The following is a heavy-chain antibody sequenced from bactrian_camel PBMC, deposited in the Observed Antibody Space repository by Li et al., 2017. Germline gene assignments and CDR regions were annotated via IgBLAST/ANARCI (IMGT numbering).Heavy chain of an antibody. CDR3: GRVEYSSLTY. CDR2: TNYDGSST. V-gene: IGHV3S40*01. D-gene: IGHD6*01. J-gene: IGHJ4*01. Sequence: DVQLVESGGGLVQPGGSLRLSCTTSGFTFSEYYMIWVRQAPGQGLEWVSYTNYDGSSTYYPDSANGRFTISRDNAKNTLYLQLNSLKTEDTAMYYCGRVEYSSLTYWGQGTQVTVS. CDR1: GFTFSEYY.